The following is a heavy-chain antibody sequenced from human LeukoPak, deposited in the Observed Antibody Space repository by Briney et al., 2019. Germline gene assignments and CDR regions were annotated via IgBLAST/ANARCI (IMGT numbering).Heavy chain of an antibody. CDR1: IASVSTDAYS. V-gene: IGHV4-61*08. J-gene: IGHJ5*02. CDR3: ARGRGNYVRWWFDP. CDR2: IYYSGST. Sequence: SETLSLTCTVSIASVSTDAYSWNWIRQPPGRGPEWIGSIYYSGSTNYNPSLTSRVTISVDTSKNQFSLKLSSVTAADTAVYYCARGRGNYVRWWFDPWGQGTLVTVSS. D-gene: IGHD1-26*01.